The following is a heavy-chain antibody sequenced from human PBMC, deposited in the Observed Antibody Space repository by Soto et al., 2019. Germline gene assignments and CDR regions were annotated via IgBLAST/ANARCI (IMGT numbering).Heavy chain of an antibody. CDR1: GGSISSYY. Sequence: SETLSLTCTVSGGSISSYYWSWIRQPPGKGLEWIGYIYYSGSTNYNPSLKSRVTISVDTSKNQFSLKLSSVTAADTAVYYCARDNYDFWSGRDWFDPWGQGTLVTVSS. V-gene: IGHV4-59*01. CDR3: ARDNYDFWSGRDWFDP. CDR2: IYYSGST. J-gene: IGHJ5*02. D-gene: IGHD3-3*01.